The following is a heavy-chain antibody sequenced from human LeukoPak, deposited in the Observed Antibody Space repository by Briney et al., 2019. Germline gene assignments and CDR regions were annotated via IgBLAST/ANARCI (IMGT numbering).Heavy chain of an antibody. D-gene: IGHD3-3*02. CDR2: ISNDGNNK. CDR1: GFTFSTYE. J-gene: IGHJ4*02. Sequence: GGSLRLSCTASGFTFSTYEMYWVRQPPGKGLEWVAAISNDGNNKYYADSVRGRFTVTRDNSKNTLYLQMDSLRAEDTAVYYCTRNHNGLACWGQGTLVTVSS. CDR3: TRNHNGLAC. V-gene: IGHV3-30*04.